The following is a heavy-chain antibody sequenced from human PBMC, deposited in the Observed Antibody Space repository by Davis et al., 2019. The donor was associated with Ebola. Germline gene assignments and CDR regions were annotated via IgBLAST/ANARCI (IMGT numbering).Heavy chain of an antibody. CDR1: GFSFSSHW. Sequence: PGGSLRLSCAASGFSFSSHWMTWVRQAPGKGLESVAKINKDGSQKYYVDSVKGRFTISRDNAQNSLYLQMNSLRAEDTAVYYCARGYNWFDPWGQGTLVTVSS. V-gene: IGHV3-7*01. J-gene: IGHJ5*02. CDR3: ARGYNWFDP. CDR2: INKDGSQK.